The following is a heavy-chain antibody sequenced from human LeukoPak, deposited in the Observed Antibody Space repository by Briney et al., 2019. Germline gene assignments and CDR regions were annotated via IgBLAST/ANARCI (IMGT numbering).Heavy chain of an antibody. CDR2: INTNTGNP. V-gene: IGHV7-4-1*02. J-gene: IGHJ4*02. CDR3: ARDYDILTGYYNRFDY. Sequence: ASVKVSCKASGYTFTSYAMNWVRQAPGQGLEWMGWINTNTGNPTYAQGFTGRFVFSLDTSVSTAYLQISSLKAEDTAVYYCARDYDILTGYYNRFDYWGQGTLVTVSS. CDR1: GYTFTSYA. D-gene: IGHD3-9*01.